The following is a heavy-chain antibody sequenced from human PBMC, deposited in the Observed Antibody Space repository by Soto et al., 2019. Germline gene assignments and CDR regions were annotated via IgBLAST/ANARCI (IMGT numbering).Heavy chain of an antibody. CDR1: GFTFSSYA. J-gene: IGHJ4*02. D-gene: IGHD1-26*01. CDR3: ARRGSGSYYDY. V-gene: IGHV3-23*01. Sequence: EVQLLESGGGLVQPGGSLRLSCVASGFTFSSYAMRWVRQAPGKGLEWVSAISGSGGSTYYADSVKGRFTTSRDNSKNTLYLQMNSLTAEDTAVYYCARRGSGSYYDYWGQGTLVTVSS. CDR2: ISGSGGST.